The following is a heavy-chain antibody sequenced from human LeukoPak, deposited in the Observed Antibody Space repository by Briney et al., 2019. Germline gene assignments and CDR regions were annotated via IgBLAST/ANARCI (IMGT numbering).Heavy chain of an antibody. CDR2: MNPNSGNT. D-gene: IGHD3-16*01. V-gene: IGHV1-8*01. CDR1: GYTFTSYD. J-gene: IGHJ5*02. CDR3: ARGTSSLRSAYRT. Sequence: ASVKVSCKASGYTFTSYDINWVRQATGQGLEWMGWMNPNSGNTGYAQKFQGRVTMTRNISISTAYMELSSLRSEDTAVYYCARGTSSLRSAYRTWGQGTLVTVSS.